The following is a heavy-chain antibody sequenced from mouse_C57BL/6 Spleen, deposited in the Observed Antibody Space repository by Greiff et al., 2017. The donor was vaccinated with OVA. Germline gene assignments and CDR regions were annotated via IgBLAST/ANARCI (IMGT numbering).Heavy chain of an antibody. J-gene: IGHJ1*03. Sequence: QVQLQQSGAELVMPGASVKLSCKASGYTFTSYWMHWVKQRPGHGLEWIGEIDPSDSYTTYNQKFKGKSTLTVDKSSSTAYMQLSSLTSEDSSVYYCARRQYCNYWYFDVWGTGTTVTVSS. CDR3: ARRQYCNYWYFDV. CDR2: IDPSDSYT. D-gene: IGHD2-10*02. CDR1: GYTFTSYW. V-gene: IGHV1-69*01.